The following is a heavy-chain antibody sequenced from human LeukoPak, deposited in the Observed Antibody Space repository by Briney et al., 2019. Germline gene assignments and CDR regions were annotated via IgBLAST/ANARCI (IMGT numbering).Heavy chain of an antibody. CDR2: IIPIFGTA. D-gene: IGHD5-12*01. V-gene: IGHV1-69*13. CDR1: GGTFSSYA. Sequence: SVKVSCKASGGTFSSYAISWVRQAPGQGLEWMGGIIPIFGTANYAQKFQGRVTITEDESTSTAYMELSSLRSEDTAVYYCASGVVAKSGDYYGMDVWGQGTTVTVSS. J-gene: IGHJ6*02. CDR3: ASGVVAKSGDYYGMDV.